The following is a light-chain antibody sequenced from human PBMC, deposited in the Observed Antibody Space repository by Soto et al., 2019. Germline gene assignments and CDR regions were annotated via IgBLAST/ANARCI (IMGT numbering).Light chain of an antibody. Sequence: EIALTQSPATLSLSPGERATLSCRTSQSVSSYFAWYQQKPGRAPRLLIYDASNRATGIPARFIGSGSGTDFTLTISSLEPEDFAVYYCQQRSNCPITFGQGTRLEIK. V-gene: IGKV3-11*01. CDR2: DAS. CDR1: QSVSSY. J-gene: IGKJ5*01. CDR3: QQRSNCPIT.